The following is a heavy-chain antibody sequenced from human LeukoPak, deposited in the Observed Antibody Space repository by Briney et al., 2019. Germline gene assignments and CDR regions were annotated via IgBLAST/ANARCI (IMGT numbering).Heavy chain of an antibody. J-gene: IGHJ4*02. CDR1: GGSTSSGGYS. CDR2: IYHSGST. D-gene: IGHD4-11*01. V-gene: IGHV4-30-2*01. Sequence: SQTLSLTCAVSGGSTSSGGYSWSWIRQPPGKGLEWIGYIYHSGSTYYNPSLKSRVTISVDRSKNQSSLKLSSVTAADTAVYYCARGVDYSNYFDYWGQGTLVTVSS. CDR3: ARGVDYSNYFDY.